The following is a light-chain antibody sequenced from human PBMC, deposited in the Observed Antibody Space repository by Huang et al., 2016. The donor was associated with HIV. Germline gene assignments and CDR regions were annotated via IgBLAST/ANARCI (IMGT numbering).Light chain of an antibody. CDR3: HQRSAWPLT. CDR2: DAS. CDR1: QNVHSF. V-gene: IGKV3-11*01. J-gene: IGKJ4*01. Sequence: EIVLTQSPATLSLSPGERATLSCRASQNVHSFLVWYQHKPGQAPRLLIYDASNRATGIPARFRGSGSGTDFTLTITNLQSEDSAVYYCHQRSAWPLTFGGGTKVEI.